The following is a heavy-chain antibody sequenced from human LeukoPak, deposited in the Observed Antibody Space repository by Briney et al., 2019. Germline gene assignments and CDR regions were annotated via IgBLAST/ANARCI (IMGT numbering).Heavy chain of an antibody. V-gene: IGHV4-39*01. Sequence: SETLSLTCTVSGGAITGSSYYWGWIRQSPGKGLEWIGSLYYSGSIYYNPSLKSRVSMSADTSKNQFSLKLNSLTAADRAVYYCARQYYDSTGYYYFDYWDQGTLVNVSS. CDR2: LYYSGSI. CDR3: ARQYYDSTGYYYFDY. J-gene: IGHJ4*02. D-gene: IGHD3-22*01. CDR1: GGAITGSSYY.